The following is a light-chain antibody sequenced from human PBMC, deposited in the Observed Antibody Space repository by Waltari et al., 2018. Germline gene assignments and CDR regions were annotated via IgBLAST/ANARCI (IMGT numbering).Light chain of an antibody. CDR1: SSDVGTYNY. CDR2: EVT. Sequence: QSALTQPASVSGSPGQSITISCTGTSSDVGTYNYVSWYQQYPGKAPTLVIYEVTNRPSGVSVLFAGSKSGSTASLTISGLQPDDEAHYYCSSYTSATTLVVFGPGTWVTV. V-gene: IGLV2-14*01. J-gene: IGLJ1*01. CDR3: SSYTSATTLVV.